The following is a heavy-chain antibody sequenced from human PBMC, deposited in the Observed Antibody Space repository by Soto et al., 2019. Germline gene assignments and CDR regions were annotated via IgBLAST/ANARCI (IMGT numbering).Heavy chain of an antibody. V-gene: IGHV3-30-3*01. CDR2: ISYDGSNK. D-gene: IGHD6-19*01. CDR1: GFTFSSYA. Sequence: SLRLSCAASGFTFSSYAMHWVRQAPGKGLEWVAVISYDGSNKYYADSVKGRFTISRDNSKNTLYLQMNSLRAEDTAVYYCARDLKVIEQQWLVLDYWGQGTLVTVSS. CDR3: ARDLKVIEQQWLVLDY. J-gene: IGHJ4*02.